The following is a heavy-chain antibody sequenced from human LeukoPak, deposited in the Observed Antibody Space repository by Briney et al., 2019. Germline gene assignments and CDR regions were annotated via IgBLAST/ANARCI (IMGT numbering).Heavy chain of an antibody. Sequence: SETLSLTCIVSGDSISSNSYYWGWIRQPPGKGLEWIGNINYGGNTSYTPSLKSRVTISVDTSKNQFSLTMSSVTAADTAVYYCARSRSPYDTDNYFLRDALGVWGHGTMVVVSS. CDR1: GDSISSNSYY. CDR3: ARSRSPYDTDNYFLRDALGV. D-gene: IGHD3-16*01. J-gene: IGHJ3*01. CDR2: INYGGNT. V-gene: IGHV4-39*07.